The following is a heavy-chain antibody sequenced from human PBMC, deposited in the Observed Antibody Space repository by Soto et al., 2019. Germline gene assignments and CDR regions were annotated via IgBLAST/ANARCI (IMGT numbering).Heavy chain of an antibody. CDR2: INPNSGDT. CDR3: ATRYRYVPF. Sequence: ASVKVSCKASGYAFTGYFLHWGRQAPGQGLEWMGWINPNSGDTNYAQKFQGRVTMTRDTSFSTAYMELSSLRSDDTAVYYCATRYRYVPFWGPGTLVTVSS. D-gene: IGHD5-18*01. CDR1: GYAFTGYF. V-gene: IGHV1-2*02. J-gene: IGHJ4*02.